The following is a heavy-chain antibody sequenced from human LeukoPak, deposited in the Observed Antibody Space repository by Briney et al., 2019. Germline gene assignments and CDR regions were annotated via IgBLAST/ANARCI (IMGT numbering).Heavy chain of an antibody. J-gene: IGHJ4*02. Sequence: EASVKVSCKASGYTFAGYYVHWVRQAPGQGVEWMGRINPNNGGTHYTEKFQGRVTMTRDTSISTAYMELSRLRSDDTAVYYCARGGGSSKFDSWGQGTLVTVSS. CDR3: ARGGGSSKFDS. V-gene: IGHV1-2*06. CDR2: INPNNGGT. D-gene: IGHD6-13*01. CDR1: GYTFAGYY.